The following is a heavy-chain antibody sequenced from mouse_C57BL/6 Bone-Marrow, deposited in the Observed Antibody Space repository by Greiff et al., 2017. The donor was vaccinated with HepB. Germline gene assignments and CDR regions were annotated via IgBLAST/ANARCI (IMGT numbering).Heavy chain of an antibody. D-gene: IGHD2-12*01. CDR1: GFTFTDYY. CDR3: ARYGPYDAWFAY. V-gene: IGHV7-3*01. Sequence: EVQGVESGGGLVQPGGSLSLSCAASGFTFTDYYMSWVRQPPGKALEWLGFIRNKANGYTTEYSASVKGRFTISRDNSQSILYRQMNALRAEDSATYYCARYGPYDAWFAYWGQGTLVTVSA. CDR2: IRNKANGYTT. J-gene: IGHJ3*01.